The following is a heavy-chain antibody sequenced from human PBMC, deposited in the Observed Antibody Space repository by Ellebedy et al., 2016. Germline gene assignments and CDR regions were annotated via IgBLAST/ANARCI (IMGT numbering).Heavy chain of an antibody. Sequence: ASVKVSCXASGYTFTSYDINWVRQATGQGLEWMGWMNPNSGNTGYAQKFQGRVTMTRNTSISTAYMELSSLRSEDTAVYYCARDGGYCSSTSCSTFFDYWGQGTLVTVSS. CDR3: ARDGGYCSSTSCSTFFDY. V-gene: IGHV1-8*01. CDR2: MNPNSGNT. CDR1: GYTFTSYD. D-gene: IGHD2-2*01. J-gene: IGHJ4*02.